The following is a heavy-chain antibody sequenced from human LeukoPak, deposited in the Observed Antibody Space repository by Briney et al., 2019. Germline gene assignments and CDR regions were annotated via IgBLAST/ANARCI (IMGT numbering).Heavy chain of an antibody. CDR1: GGSISSSSYY. J-gene: IGHJ4*02. V-gene: IGHV4-39*07. CDR3: AGWEYQLLEF. CDR2: IYYSGST. Sequence: PSETLSLTCTVSGGSISSSSYYWGWIRQPPGKGLEWIGSIYYSGSTYYNPSLKSRVTISVDTSKNQFSLKLSSVTAADTAVYFCAGWEYQLLEFWGQGTLVTVSS. D-gene: IGHD2-2*01.